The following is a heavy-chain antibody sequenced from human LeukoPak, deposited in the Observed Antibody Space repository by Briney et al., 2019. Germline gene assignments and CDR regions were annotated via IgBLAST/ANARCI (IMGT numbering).Heavy chain of an antibody. CDR3: AEDLGYCSGGSCYHDP. Sequence: GGSLRLSCAASGFTFSSYAMSWVRQAPGKGLEWVSAISGSGGSTYYADSVKGRFTISRDNSKNTLYLQMNSLRAEDTAVYYCAEDLGYCSGGSCYHDPWGQGILVTVSS. D-gene: IGHD2-15*01. J-gene: IGHJ5*02. CDR1: GFTFSSYA. CDR2: ISGSGGST. V-gene: IGHV3-23*01.